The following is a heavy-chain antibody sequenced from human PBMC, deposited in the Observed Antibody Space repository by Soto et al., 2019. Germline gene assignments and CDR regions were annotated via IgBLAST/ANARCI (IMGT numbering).Heavy chain of an antibody. D-gene: IGHD2-2*01. CDR1: GFNFSGYA. Sequence: QVQLVESGGGVVQPGRSLRLSCAASGFNFSGYAGHWVRQAPGKGLEWVAVISYDGSSKNYVDSVKGRFTISRDTSKHALYLQRDSVRAYDTALYYWASDTLTGISSTSYYGMAVSVQRATVTV. J-gene: IGHJ6*02. CDR2: ISYDGSSK. CDR3: ASDTLTGISSTSYYGMAV. V-gene: IGHV3-30-3*01.